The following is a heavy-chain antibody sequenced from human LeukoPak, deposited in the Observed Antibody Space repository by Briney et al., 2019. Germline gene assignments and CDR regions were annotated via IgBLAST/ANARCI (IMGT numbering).Heavy chain of an antibody. J-gene: IGHJ4*02. CDR1: GFNFNMFA. CDR2: LSRGGATT. CDR3: AKEQRIRHCSEGVCMEGYYLLY. V-gene: IGHV3-23*01. Sequence: PGGSLRLACTGSGFNFNMFAMNCVRQAPGQGLEWVSGLSRGGATTNYADSVKGRFPICRDKSKNMLFLQMNSSRPEDTAVYYCAKEQRIRHCSEGVCMEGYYLLYGGEGTLVTVSS. D-gene: IGHD2-8*01.